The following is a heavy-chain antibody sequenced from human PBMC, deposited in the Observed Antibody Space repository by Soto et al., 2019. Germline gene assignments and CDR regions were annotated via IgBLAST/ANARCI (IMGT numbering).Heavy chain of an antibody. CDR1: GFTFSSYG. CDR3: ARGLELAYFDY. CDR2: IWYDGSNK. Sequence: QVQLVESGGGVVQPGRSLRLSCAASGFTFSSYGMHWVRQAPGKGLEWVAVIWYDGSNKYYADSVKGRFTISRDNSKNTLYLQMNSLRAGDTAVYYCARGLELAYFDYWGQGTLVTVSS. D-gene: IGHD1-7*01. J-gene: IGHJ4*02. V-gene: IGHV3-33*01.